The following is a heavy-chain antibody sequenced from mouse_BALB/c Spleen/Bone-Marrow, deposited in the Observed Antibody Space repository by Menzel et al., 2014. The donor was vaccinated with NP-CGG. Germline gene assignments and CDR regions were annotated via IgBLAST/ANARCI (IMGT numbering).Heavy chain of an antibody. CDR3: ARGGNSWYFDV. CDR1: GYAFSSSW. V-gene: IGHV1-82*01. CDR2: IYPGDGDT. Sequence: QVQLQQSGPELVKPGASVKISCKASGYAFSSSWMNWVKQRPGQGLEWIGRIYPGDGDTNYNGKFKGKATLTADKSSSTAYMQLSSLTSVDSAVYFCARGGNSWYFDVWGAGTTVTVSP. D-gene: IGHD2-1*01. J-gene: IGHJ1*01.